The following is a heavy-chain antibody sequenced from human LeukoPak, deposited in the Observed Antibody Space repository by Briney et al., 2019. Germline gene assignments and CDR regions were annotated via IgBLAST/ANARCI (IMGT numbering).Heavy chain of an antibody. CDR2: NGVSA. CDR3: AKPLREYYDFWSGYYDF. Sequence: PGGSLRLSCAASGFTFSSYAMSWVRQAPGKGLEWVSSNGVSADYADSVKGRFTISRDNSKITLYLEMNNLRADDTAVHYCAKPLREYYDFWSGYYDFWGQGTLVTVSS. J-gene: IGHJ4*02. V-gene: IGHV3-23*01. D-gene: IGHD3-3*01. CDR1: GFTFSSYA.